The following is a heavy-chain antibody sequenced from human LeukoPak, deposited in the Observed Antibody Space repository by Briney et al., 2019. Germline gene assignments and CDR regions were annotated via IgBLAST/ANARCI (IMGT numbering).Heavy chain of an antibody. CDR3: ATEVGYCSGGSCYRGLDY. V-gene: IGHV3-30*03. CDR2: ISYDGSNQ. Sequence: SGGSLRLSCAASGFTFSSYGMHWVRQAPGKGLEWVAVISYDGSNQYYADSVKGRFTISRDNSKNTLYLQMNSLRAEDTAVYYCATEVGYCSGGSCYRGLDYWGQGTLVTVSS. D-gene: IGHD2-15*01. J-gene: IGHJ4*02. CDR1: GFTFSSYG.